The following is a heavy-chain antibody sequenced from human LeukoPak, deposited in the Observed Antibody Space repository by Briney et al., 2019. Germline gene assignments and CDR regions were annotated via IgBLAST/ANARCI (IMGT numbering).Heavy chain of an antibody. CDR2: IYTSGST. Sequence: SETLSLTCTVSGGFISSYYWSWIRQPAGKGLEWIGLIYTSGSTNYNPSLKSRVAMSVDTSKNQFSLKLSSVTAADTAVYYCASGSGGYYFFDYWGQGTLVTVSS. CDR1: GGFISSYY. J-gene: IGHJ4*02. CDR3: ASGSGGYYFFDY. V-gene: IGHV4-4*07. D-gene: IGHD3-22*01.